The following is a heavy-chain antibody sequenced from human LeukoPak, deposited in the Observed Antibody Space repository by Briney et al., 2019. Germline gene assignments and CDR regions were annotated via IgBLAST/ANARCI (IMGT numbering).Heavy chain of an antibody. CDR1: GYTFTSYD. V-gene: IGHV1-8*03. CDR3: ARGDLVGADDTNFDY. D-gene: IGHD1-26*01. J-gene: IGHJ4*02. Sequence: ASVKVSCKASGYTFTSYDINWVRQATGRGREWMGCMNPNSGNTGYAQKFQGRVTITRNTSISTAYMELSSLRSEDTAVYYCARGDLVGADDTNFDYWGQGTLVTVSS. CDR2: MNPNSGNT.